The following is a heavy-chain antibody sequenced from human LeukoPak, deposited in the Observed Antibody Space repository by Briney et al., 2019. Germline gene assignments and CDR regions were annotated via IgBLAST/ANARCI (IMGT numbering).Heavy chain of an antibody. CDR2: IKQDGSEK. CDR3: ARDLGMDV. J-gene: IGHJ6*02. CDR1: GFTFSSYG. Sequence: GGSLRLSCAASGFTFSSYGMHWVRQAPGKGLEWVANIKQDGSEKYYVDSVKGRFTISRDNAKNSLYLQMNSLRAEDTAVYYCARDLGMDVWGQGTTVTVSS. V-gene: IGHV3-7*01.